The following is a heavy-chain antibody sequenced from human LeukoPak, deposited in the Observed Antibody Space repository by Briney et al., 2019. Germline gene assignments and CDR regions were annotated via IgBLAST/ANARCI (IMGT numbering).Heavy chain of an antibody. J-gene: IGHJ5*02. V-gene: IGHV4-34*01. CDR3: ARAARERGFWSGYQT. Sequence: PSETLSLTCAVYGGSFSGYYWSWIRQPPGKGLEWIGEINHSGSTNYNPSLKSRVTISVDTSKNQFSLKLSSVTAADTAVYYCARAARERGFWSGYQTWGQGTLVTVSS. CDR2: INHSGST. D-gene: IGHD3-3*01. CDR1: GGSFSGYY.